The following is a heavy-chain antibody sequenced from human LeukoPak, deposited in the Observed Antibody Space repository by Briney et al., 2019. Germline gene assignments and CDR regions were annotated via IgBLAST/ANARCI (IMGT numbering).Heavy chain of an antibody. Sequence: GGSLRLSCAASGFTVSSNYMSWVRQAPGKGLEWVSAISGSGDHTYYADSVKGRFTISRDNSKNTLYLQMISLRAEDTAVYYCAKHGFSSGWPQVPSEHWGQGTLVTVSS. V-gene: IGHV3-23*01. D-gene: IGHD6-19*01. CDR1: GFTVSSNY. CDR2: ISGSGDHT. J-gene: IGHJ4*02. CDR3: AKHGFSSGWPQVPSEH.